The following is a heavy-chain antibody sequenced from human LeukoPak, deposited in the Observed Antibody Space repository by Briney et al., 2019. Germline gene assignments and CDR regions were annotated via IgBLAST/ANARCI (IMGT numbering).Heavy chain of an antibody. J-gene: IGHJ4*02. D-gene: IGHD2-2*02. CDR2: IYHSGSA. CDR1: GYSITSGYN. Sequence: ASETLSLTCTVSGYSITSGYNWAWIRQPPGKVLEWIGSIYHSGSAYYNPSLKSRVTISVDTSKNQFSLKLSSVTAADTAVYYCVRYCSSTTCYTRAVDYWGQGTLVTVS. CDR3: VRYCSSTTCYTRAVDY. V-gene: IGHV4-38-2*02.